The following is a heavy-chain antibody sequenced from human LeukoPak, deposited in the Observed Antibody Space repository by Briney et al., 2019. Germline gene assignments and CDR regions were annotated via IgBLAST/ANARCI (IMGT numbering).Heavy chain of an antibody. J-gene: IGHJ5*02. Sequence: ASVKVSCKVSGYTFTGYYMHWVRQAPGQGLEWMGRINPNSGGTNYAQKFQGRVTMTRDTSISTAYMELSRLRSDDTAVYYCARGTMIVVVRDWFDPWGQGTLVTVSS. D-gene: IGHD3-22*01. CDR1: GYTFTGYY. V-gene: IGHV1-2*06. CDR2: INPNSGGT. CDR3: ARGTMIVVVRDWFDP.